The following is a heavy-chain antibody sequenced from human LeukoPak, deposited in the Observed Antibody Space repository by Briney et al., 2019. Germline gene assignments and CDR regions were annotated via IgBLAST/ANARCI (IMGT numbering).Heavy chain of an antibody. D-gene: IGHD3-10*01. V-gene: IGHV4-34*01. Sequence: SETLSLTCAVYGGSFSGYYWSWIRQPPGKGLEWIGEINHSGSTNYNPSLKSRVTIPVDTSKNQFSLKLSSVTAADTAVYYCARYPVWFGEPYYYGMDVWGQGTTVTVSS. CDR2: INHSGST. CDR3: ARYPVWFGEPYYYGMDV. CDR1: GGSFSGYY. J-gene: IGHJ6*02.